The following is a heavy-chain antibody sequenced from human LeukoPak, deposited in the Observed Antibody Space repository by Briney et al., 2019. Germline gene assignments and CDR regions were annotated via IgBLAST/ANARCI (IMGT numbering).Heavy chain of an antibody. Sequence: GGSLRLSCAASGFTFSSYWMSWVRQAPGKGLEWVANIKQDGSEKYYVDSVKGRFTVSRDNSKNTLYLQMNSLRPEDTAIYYCAKRNTMVRGGPCFDNWGQGLLVTVSS. J-gene: IGHJ4*02. CDR1: GFTFSSYW. V-gene: IGHV3-7*03. CDR2: IKQDGSEK. D-gene: IGHD3-10*01. CDR3: AKRNTMVRGGPCFDN.